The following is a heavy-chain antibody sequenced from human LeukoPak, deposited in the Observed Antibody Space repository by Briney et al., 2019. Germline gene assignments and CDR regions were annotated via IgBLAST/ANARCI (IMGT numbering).Heavy chain of an antibody. J-gene: IGHJ4*02. Sequence: GGSLRLSGAGSGFTCTGYGWVWFRPPPGKGMKGVAVIWYDGTNKYVADSVKGRFSISRDNSKNTVYLQMDSLRVEDTAEYYCTRDQLGTLDYWGQGTLVTVSS. CDR2: IWYDGTNK. D-gene: IGHD3-16*01. CDR3: TRDQLGTLDY. CDR1: GFTCTGYG. V-gene: IGHV3-33*01.